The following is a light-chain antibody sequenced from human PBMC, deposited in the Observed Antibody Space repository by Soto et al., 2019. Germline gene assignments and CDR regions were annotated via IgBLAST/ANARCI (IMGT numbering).Light chain of an antibody. J-gene: IGLJ1*01. CDR3: CSYAGSNTYV. Sequence: QSALTQPASVSGSPGQSITISCIGTSSDFGNYKLVSWYQQYPGKAPKLMIYEDSRRPSGVSNRFSGSKSGNTASLTISGLQAEDEADYYCCSYAGSNTYVFGTGTKVTVL. V-gene: IGLV2-23*01. CDR1: SSDFGNYKL. CDR2: EDS.